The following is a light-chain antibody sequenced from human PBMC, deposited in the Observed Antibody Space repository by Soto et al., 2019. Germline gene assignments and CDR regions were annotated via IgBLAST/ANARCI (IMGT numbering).Light chain of an antibody. CDR2: GAS. Sequence: EIVMTQSPATLSVSPGERATLSCRASQSVSSNLAWYHQKPGQAPRLLIYGASTRATGIPARFSGSGSGTEFTLTISSLQPDDFATYYCLQYYNFSWTFGQGTKVDIK. V-gene: IGKV3-15*01. J-gene: IGKJ1*01. CDR1: QSVSSN. CDR3: LQYYNFSWT.